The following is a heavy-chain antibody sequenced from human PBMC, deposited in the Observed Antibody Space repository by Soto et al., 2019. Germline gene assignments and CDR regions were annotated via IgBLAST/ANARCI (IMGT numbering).Heavy chain of an antibody. CDR2: IYSGGGT. D-gene: IGHD4-17*01. CDR1: LFIVSDNY. J-gene: IGHJ4*02. CDR3: ATRMTTAPY. V-gene: IGHV3-66*01. Sequence: EVRLVQSGGGLVQPGGSLRLSCAASLFIVSDNYMSWVRQAPGKGLEWVSLIYSGGGTDYAESVKGRFTISRDNSKNTLYLHINSLKAEDTGIYYCATRMTTAPYWGQGTVVTVSS.